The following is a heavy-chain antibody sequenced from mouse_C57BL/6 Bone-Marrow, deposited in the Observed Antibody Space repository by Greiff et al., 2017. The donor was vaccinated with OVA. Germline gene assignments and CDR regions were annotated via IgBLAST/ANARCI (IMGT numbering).Heavy chain of an antibody. V-gene: IGHV8-8*01. D-gene: IGHD1-1*01. CDR3: ARIVTAVGATSYYFDY. Sequence: QVTLKVSGPGILQPSQTLSLTCSFSGFSLSTFGMGVGWIRPPSGKGLEWLAHIWWDDDKYYNPALKSRLTISKANSKNQVFLKIANVDTADTATYYCARIVTAVGATSYYFDYWGQGTTLTVSS. CDR2: IWWDDDK. J-gene: IGHJ2*01. CDR1: GFSLSTFGMG.